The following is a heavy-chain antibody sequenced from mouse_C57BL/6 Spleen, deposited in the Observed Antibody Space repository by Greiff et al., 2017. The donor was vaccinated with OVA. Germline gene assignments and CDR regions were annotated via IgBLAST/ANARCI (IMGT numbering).Heavy chain of an antibody. CDR2: INPGSGGT. J-gene: IGHJ3*01. CDR3: ASLPPWFAY. Sequence: VQLQQSGAELVRPGTSVKVSCKASGYAFTNYLIEWVKQRPGQGLEWIGVINPGSGGTNYNEKFKGKATLTADKSSSTAYMQLSSLTSEDSAVYVCASLPPWFAYWGQGTLVTVSA. V-gene: IGHV1-54*01. CDR1: GYAFTNYL.